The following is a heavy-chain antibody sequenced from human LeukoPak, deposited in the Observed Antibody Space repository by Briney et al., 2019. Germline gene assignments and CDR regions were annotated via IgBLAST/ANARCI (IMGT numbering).Heavy chain of an antibody. Sequence: SETLSLTCTVSGGSISSGNYYWYWIRQPAGKGLEWIGRIYTSGSTNYNPSLKSRVTMSVDTSKNQFSLKLSSVTAADTAVYYCARISWIAAAGYYYYMDVWGKGTTVTVSS. CDR1: GGSISSGNYY. CDR2: IYTSGST. V-gene: IGHV4-61*02. D-gene: IGHD6-25*01. CDR3: ARISWIAAAGYYYYMDV. J-gene: IGHJ6*03.